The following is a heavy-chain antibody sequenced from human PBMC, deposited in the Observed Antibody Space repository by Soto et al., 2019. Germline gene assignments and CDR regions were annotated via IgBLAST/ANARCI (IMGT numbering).Heavy chain of an antibody. Sequence: PGGSLRLSCAASGFTFSSYGMHWVRQAPGKGLEWVAVIWYDGSNKYYADSVKGRFTISRDNSKNTLYLQMNSLRAEDTAVYYCARVGAYYDSSGYYYGLIDYWGQGTLVTVSS. CDR3: ARVGAYYDSSGYYYGLIDY. D-gene: IGHD3-22*01. CDR2: IWYDGSNK. V-gene: IGHV3-33*01. J-gene: IGHJ4*02. CDR1: GFTFSSYG.